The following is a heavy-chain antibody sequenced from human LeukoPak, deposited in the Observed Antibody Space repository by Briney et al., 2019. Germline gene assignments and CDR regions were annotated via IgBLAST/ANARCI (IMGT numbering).Heavy chain of an antibody. V-gene: IGHV1-2*02. CDR3: ASYPRYMSSPPFDY. D-gene: IGHD5-12*01. CDR1: GYTFTGYY. J-gene: IGHJ4*02. CDR2: INPNTGGT. Sequence: GASVKVSCKASGYTFTGYYMHWVRQAPGQGLEWMGWINPNTGGTNYAQNFQGRVTMTRDTAISTAYMELGRLTSDDTAVYYCASYPRYMSSPPFDYWGQGTLVTVSX.